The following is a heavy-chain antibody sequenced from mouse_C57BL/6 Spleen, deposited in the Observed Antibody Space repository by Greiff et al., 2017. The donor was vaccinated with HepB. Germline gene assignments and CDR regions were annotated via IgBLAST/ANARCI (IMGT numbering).Heavy chain of an antibody. V-gene: IGHV1-15*01. D-gene: IGHD1-1*01. CDR1: GYTFTDYE. J-gene: IGHJ2*01. CDR2: IDPETGGT. Sequence: QVQLQQSGAELVRPGASVTLSCKASGYTFTDYEMHWVKQTPVHGLEWIGAIDPETGGTAYNQKFKGKAILTADKSSSTAYMELRSLTSEDSAVYYCTRGTTVVCDYWGQGTTLTVSS. CDR3: TRGTTVVCDY.